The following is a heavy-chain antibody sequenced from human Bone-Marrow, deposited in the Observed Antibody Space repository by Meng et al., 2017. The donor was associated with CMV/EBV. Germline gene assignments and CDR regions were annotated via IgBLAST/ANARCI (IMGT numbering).Heavy chain of an antibody. CDR1: GYTFSSYW. J-gene: IGHJ4*02. CDR3: AKDLRGYDFSEFDY. CDR2: ISGSGGST. D-gene: IGHD3-3*01. V-gene: IGHV3-23*01. Sequence: GESLKISCAASGYTFSSYWMSWVRQAPGKGLEWVSAISGSGGSTYYADSVKGRFTISRDNSKNTLYLQMNSLRAEDTAVYYCAKDLRGYDFSEFDYWGQGTLVTVSS.